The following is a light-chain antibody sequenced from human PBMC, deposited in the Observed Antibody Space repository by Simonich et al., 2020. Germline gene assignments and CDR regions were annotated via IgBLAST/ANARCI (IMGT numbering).Light chain of an antibody. Sequence: DIQMTQSPSSLSASVGDRVTITCRASQSIRSYLNWYQQKPGKAPKLLIYAASSLQSSVPSRFSGSESGTDFTLTISSLQPEDFATYYCQQSYSTPWTFGQGTKVEIK. V-gene: IGKV1-39*01. J-gene: IGKJ1*01. CDR2: AAS. CDR3: QQSYSTPWT. CDR1: QSIRSY.